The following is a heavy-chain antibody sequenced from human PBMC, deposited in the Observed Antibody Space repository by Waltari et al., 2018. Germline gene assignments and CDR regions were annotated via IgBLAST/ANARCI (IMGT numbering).Heavy chain of an antibody. V-gene: IGHV4-34*01. Sequence: QVQLQQWGAGLLKPSETLSLTCAVYGGSFSGYYWSWIRQPPGKGLEWIGEINHSGSTNYNPSLKSRVTISVDTSKNQFSLKLSSVTAADTAIYYCATAAGLYYYGMDVWGQGTTVTVSS. D-gene: IGHD1-1*01. CDR2: INHSGST. J-gene: IGHJ6*02. CDR3: ATAAGLYYYGMDV. CDR1: GGSFSGYY.